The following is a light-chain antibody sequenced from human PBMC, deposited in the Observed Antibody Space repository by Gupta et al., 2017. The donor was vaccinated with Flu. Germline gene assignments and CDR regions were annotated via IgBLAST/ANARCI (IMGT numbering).Light chain of an antibody. Sequence: SVKLTCTLSSGHSTYAIAWHQQQPGKGPRYLMKLHSDGSHTKGDEIPDRFSGSSSGAERNLIISSLQSEDEADYFCQTWGSGVVVFGGGTKLTVL. CDR3: QTWGSGVVV. CDR2: LHSDGSH. CDR1: SGHSTYA. J-gene: IGLJ3*02. V-gene: IGLV4-69*01.